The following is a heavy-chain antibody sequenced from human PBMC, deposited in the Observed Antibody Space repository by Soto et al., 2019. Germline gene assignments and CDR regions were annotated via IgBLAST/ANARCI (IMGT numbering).Heavy chain of an antibody. CDR3: AREDSSSCLY. J-gene: IGHJ4*02. V-gene: IGHV3-48*02. D-gene: IGHD6-13*01. CDR2: ISSSSSTI. CDR1: GFTFSSYS. Sequence: EVQLVESGGGLVQPGGSLRLSCAASGFTFSSYSMNWVRQAPGKGLEWVSYISSSSSTIYYADSVKGRFTISRDKAENCMYLQMNSLRDEDTAVYYCAREDSSSCLYWGQGTLVTVSS.